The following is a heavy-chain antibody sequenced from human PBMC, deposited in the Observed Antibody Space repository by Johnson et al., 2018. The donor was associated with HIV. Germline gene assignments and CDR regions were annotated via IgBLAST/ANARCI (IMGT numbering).Heavy chain of an antibody. D-gene: IGHD1-1*01. CDR1: GFTFSSYA. CDR3: ASRYTVDAFDI. CDR2: ISYDGRNK. V-gene: IGHV3-30*04. J-gene: IGHJ3*02. Sequence: QVPPVESGGGLPQPGRSLSLSCAASGFTFSSYAMHWVRQAPGKGLEWVAVISYDGRNKYYADSVKGRFTISRDNSKNTLYLQMNSLRAEDTAVYYCASRYTVDAFDIWGQGTMVTVSS.